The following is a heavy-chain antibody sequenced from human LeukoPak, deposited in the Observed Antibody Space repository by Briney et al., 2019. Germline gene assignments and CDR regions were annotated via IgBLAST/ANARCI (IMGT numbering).Heavy chain of an antibody. CDR2: INPSGGST. D-gene: IGHD1-26*01. CDR3: ARDSGSYQALDY. J-gene: IGHJ4*02. V-gene: IGHV1-46*01. Sequence: GASVKVSSKASGYTFTSYYMHWVRQAPGQGLEWMGIINPSGGSTSYAQKFQGRVTMTRDMSTSTVYMELSSLRSEDTAVYYCARDSGSYQALDYWGQGTLVTVSS. CDR1: GYTFTSYY.